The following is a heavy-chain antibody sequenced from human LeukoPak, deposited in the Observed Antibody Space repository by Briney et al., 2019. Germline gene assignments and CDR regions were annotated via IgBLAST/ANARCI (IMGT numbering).Heavy chain of an antibody. CDR3: AREDYSNYYYYMDV. J-gene: IGHJ6*03. D-gene: IGHD4-11*01. V-gene: IGHV1-46*01. CDR1: GYTFTSNY. Sequence: ASVKVSCKAFGYTFTSNYMHWVRQAPGQGPEWMGVISPSGGSTTYAQKFQGRVTLTRDMSTSTDYLELSSLRSDDTAVYYCAREDYSNYYYYMDVWGKGTTVTVSS. CDR2: ISPSGGST.